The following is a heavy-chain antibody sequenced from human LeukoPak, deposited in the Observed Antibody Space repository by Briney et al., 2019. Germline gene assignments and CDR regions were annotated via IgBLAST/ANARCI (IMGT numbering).Heavy chain of an antibody. CDR2: ISYDGSNK. Sequence: PGGSLRLSCAASGFTFSNYGMHWVRQAPGKGLEWVAVISYDGSNKYYADSVKGRFTISRDNSKNTLYLQMNSLRAEDTAVYYCAKDPAALRSNPFNWFDPWGQGTLVTVSP. V-gene: IGHV3-30*18. CDR1: GFTFSNYG. CDR3: AKDPAALRSNPFNWFDP. J-gene: IGHJ5*02. D-gene: IGHD1-26*01.